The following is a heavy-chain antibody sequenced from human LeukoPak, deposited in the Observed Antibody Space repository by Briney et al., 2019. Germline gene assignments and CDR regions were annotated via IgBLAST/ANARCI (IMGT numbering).Heavy chain of an antibody. V-gene: IGHV3-23*01. CDR3: AKDLYYGSGSKFDD. CDR1: GFTFSTYA. D-gene: IGHD3-10*01. Sequence: GGSLRLSCAASGFTFSTYAMGWVRQAPGKGLEWVSFISGSGTSTYYADSVKGRFTISRDNSKNTLSLQMNSLRVEDTAVYYCAKDLYYGSGSKFDDWGQGTLVTVSS. J-gene: IGHJ4*02. CDR2: ISGSGTST.